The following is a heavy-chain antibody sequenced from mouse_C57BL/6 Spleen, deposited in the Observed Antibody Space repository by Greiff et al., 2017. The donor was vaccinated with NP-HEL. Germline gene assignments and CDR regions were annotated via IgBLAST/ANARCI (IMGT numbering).Heavy chain of an antibody. Sequence: EVQLQQSGPGLVKPSQSLSLTCSVTGYSITSGYYWNWIRQFPGNKLEWMGYISYDGSNNYNPSLKNRISITRDTSKNQFFLKLNSVTTEDTATYYCARGGVLDYWGQGTTLTVSS. CDR3: ARGGVLDY. CDR2: ISYDGSN. V-gene: IGHV3-6*01. CDR1: GYSITSGYY. J-gene: IGHJ2*01.